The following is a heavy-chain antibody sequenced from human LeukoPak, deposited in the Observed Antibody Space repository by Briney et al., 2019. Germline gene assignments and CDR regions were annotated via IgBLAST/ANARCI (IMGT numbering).Heavy chain of an antibody. CDR2: ISGSGGST. V-gene: IGHV3-23*01. Sequence: HPGGSLRLSCAASGFTLSSYAMSWVRQAPGKGLEWVSAISGSGGSTYYADSVKGRFTISRDNSKNTLYLQMNSLRAEDTAVYYCAKDRAYCGGDCYSTWFDPWGQGTLVTVSS. CDR3: AKDRAYCGGDCYSTWFDP. J-gene: IGHJ5*02. D-gene: IGHD2-21*02. CDR1: GFTLSSYA.